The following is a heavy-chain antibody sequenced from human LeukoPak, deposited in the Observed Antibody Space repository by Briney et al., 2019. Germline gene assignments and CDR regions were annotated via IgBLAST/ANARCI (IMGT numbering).Heavy chain of an antibody. CDR3: AKDFTTMVRGVTYFDY. CDR2: ISGSGGST. J-gene: IGHJ4*02. V-gene: IGHV3-23*01. CDR1: GFTFSSYA. D-gene: IGHD3-10*01. Sequence: GGSLRLSCEASGFTFSSYAMSWVRQAPGKGLEWVSAISGSGGSTYYADSVKGRFTISRDNSKNTLYLQMNSLRAEDTAVYYCAKDFTTMVRGVTYFDYWGQGTLVTVSS.